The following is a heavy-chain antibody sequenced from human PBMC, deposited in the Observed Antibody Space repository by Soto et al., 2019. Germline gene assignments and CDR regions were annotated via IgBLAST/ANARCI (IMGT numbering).Heavy chain of an antibody. Sequence: PSETLSLTCAVSGGSISSSNWWSWVRQPPGKGLEWIGEIYHSGCTNYNPSLKSRVTISVDKSKNQFSLKLSSVTAADTAVYYCARSDSNYAPFDYWGQGTLVTVSS. CDR2: IYHSGCT. CDR3: ARSDSNYAPFDY. D-gene: IGHD4-4*01. J-gene: IGHJ4*02. V-gene: IGHV4-4*02. CDR1: GGSISSSNW.